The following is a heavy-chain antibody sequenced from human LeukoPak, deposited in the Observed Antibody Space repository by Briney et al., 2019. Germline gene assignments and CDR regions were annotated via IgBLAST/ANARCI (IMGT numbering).Heavy chain of an antibody. J-gene: IGHJ6*02. D-gene: IGHD1-26*01. V-gene: IGHV1-24*01. CDR1: GYPLTELS. Sequence: ASVKVSCKVSGYPLTELSMDWLRQAPGKGLEWMGGFDREDGEIIYAQKFQGRVTMTEDTSTDTAYMELSRLRAEDTAVYYCATGRSIWKPYYTPMDVWGQGTTVTVSS. CDR2: FDREDGEI. CDR3: ATGRSIWKPYYTPMDV.